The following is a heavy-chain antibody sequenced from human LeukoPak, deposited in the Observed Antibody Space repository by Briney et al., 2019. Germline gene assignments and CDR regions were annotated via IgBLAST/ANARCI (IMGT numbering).Heavy chain of an antibody. D-gene: IGHD3-16*02. Sequence: SETLSLTCTVSGGSISSSSYYWGWIRQPPGKGLEWIGSIYYSGSTSYSPSLKSRVTMSVDTSKNHFSLKLSSVTAADTAVYYCARHSDYVWESYRSPFDYWGQGTLVTVSS. CDR1: GGSISSSSYY. CDR3: ARHSDYVWESYRSPFDY. V-gene: IGHV4-39*01. J-gene: IGHJ4*02. CDR2: IYYSGST.